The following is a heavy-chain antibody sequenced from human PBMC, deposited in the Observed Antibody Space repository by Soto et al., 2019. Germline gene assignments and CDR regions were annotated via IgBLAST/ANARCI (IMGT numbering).Heavy chain of an antibody. CDR1: GGSISSYY. J-gene: IGHJ4*02. CDR2: IYYSGST. CDR3: ARQVKPDYFDY. Sequence: PSETLSLTCTVSGGSISSYYWSWIRQPPGKGLEWIGYIYYSGSTNYNPSLKSRVTISVDTSKNQFSLKLSSVTAADTAVYYCARQVKPDYFDYWGQGTLVTVSS. D-gene: IGHD3-10*01. V-gene: IGHV4-59*08.